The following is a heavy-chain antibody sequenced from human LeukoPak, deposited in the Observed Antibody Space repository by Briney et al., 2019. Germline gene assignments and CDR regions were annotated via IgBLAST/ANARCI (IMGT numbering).Heavy chain of an antibody. V-gene: IGHV3-21*01. CDR2: ISSSSSYI. CDR1: GFTFSSYS. D-gene: IGHD3-3*01. CDR3: ARDLRIRFLEWLSARGFDY. Sequence: GGALRLSCAASGFTFSSYSMNWVRQAPGKGLEWGSSISSSSSYIYYADSVKGRFTISRDNAKNSLYLQMNSLRAEDTAVYYCARDLRIRFLEWLSARGFDYWGQGTLVTVSS. J-gene: IGHJ4*02.